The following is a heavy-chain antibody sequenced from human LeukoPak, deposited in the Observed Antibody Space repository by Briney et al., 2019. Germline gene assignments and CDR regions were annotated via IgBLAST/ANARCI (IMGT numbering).Heavy chain of an antibody. D-gene: IGHD5-24*01. J-gene: IGHJ4*02. V-gene: IGHV3-30-3*01. Sequence: GRSLRLSCAASGFTFSSYAMHWVRQAPGKGLEWVAVISYDGSNKYYADSVKGRFTISRDNSKNTLYLQMNSLRAEDTAVYYCARDRGEMATIDYWGQGTLVTVSS. CDR3: ARDRGEMATIDY. CDR2: ISYDGSNK. CDR1: GFTFSSYA.